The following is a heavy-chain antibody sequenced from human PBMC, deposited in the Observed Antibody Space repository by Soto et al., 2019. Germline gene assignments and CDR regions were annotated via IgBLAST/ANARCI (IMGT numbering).Heavy chain of an antibody. Sequence: GGSLRLSCAASGFTFSSYAMHWVRQAPGKGLEWVAVISYDGSNKYYADSVKGRFTISRDNSKNTLYLQMNSLRAEDTAVYYCVSPARYCTNGVCYRFYYYYGMDVWGQGTTVTVSS. V-gene: IGHV3-30-3*01. CDR2: ISYDGSNK. CDR1: GFTFSSYA. CDR3: VSPARYCTNGVCYRFYYYYGMDV. J-gene: IGHJ6*02. D-gene: IGHD2-8*01.